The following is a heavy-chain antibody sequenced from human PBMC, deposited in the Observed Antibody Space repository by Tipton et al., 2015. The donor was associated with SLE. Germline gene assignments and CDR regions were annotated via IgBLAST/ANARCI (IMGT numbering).Heavy chain of an antibody. J-gene: IGHJ6*03. CDR1: GGSISSYY. Sequence: TLSLTCTVSGGSISSYYWSWIRQPPGKGLEWIGYIYYSGSTNYNPSLKSRVTISVDTSKNQFSLKLSSVTAADTAVYYCARDHRAAACTYYYYDMDVWGTGTTVTGSS. D-gene: IGHD6-13*01. CDR3: ARDHRAAACTYYYYDMDV. CDR2: IYYSGST. V-gene: IGHV4-59*01.